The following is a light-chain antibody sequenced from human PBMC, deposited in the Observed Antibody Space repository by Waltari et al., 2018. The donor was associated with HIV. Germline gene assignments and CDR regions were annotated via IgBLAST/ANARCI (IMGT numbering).Light chain of an antibody. CDR1: QDINNW. CDR2: AAF. CDR3: QQANSFPPT. V-gene: IGKV1-12*01. Sequence: DIQMTQSPSSVSVSVGDRVTITCRASQDINNWLAWYQQKPGKAPKLLIYAAFNLQSGVPSRFSGSRSGPDFTLTITSLQPEDFATYYCQQANSFPPTFGGGTRWTS. J-gene: IGKJ4*01.